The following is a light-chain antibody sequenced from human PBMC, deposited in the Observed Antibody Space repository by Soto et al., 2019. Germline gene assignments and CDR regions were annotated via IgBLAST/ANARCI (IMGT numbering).Light chain of an antibody. CDR1: SSDGGGYNY. J-gene: IGLJ2*01. CDR2: EVS. Sequence: QSALTQPPSASGSPGQSVTISCTGTSSDGGGYNYVSWYQQHPGKAPKLMIYEVSMRPSGVPDRFSGSKSGNTASLTVSGLQAEDEADYYCSSYAGSNNLVFGGGTKLTVL. CDR3: SSYAGSNNLV. V-gene: IGLV2-8*01.